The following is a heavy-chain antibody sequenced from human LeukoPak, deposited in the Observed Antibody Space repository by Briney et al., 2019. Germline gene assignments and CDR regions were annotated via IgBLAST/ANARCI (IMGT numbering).Heavy chain of an antibody. D-gene: IGHD2-2*01. Sequence: GASVKVSCKASGYTFTSYGIRWVRQAPGQGLEWMGWISAYNGNTNYAQKLQGRVTMTTDTSTSTAYMELRSLRSDDTAVYYCAREVSVVVPAAPTYYYGMDVWGQGTTVTVSS. V-gene: IGHV1-18*01. CDR2: ISAYNGNT. J-gene: IGHJ6*02. CDR1: GYTFTSYG. CDR3: AREVSVVVPAAPTYYYGMDV.